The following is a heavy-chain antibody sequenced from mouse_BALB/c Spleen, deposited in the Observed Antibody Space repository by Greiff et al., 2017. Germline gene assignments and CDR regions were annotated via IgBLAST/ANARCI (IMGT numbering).Heavy chain of an antibody. V-gene: IGHV7-1*02. J-gene: IGHJ2*01. CDR1: GFTFSDFY. Sequence: DVMLVESGGGLVQPGGSLRLSCATSGFTFSDFYMEWVRQPPGKRLEWIAASRNKANDYTTEYSASVKGRFIVSRDTSQSILYLQMNALRAEDTAIYYCARDPTGTGFDYWGQGTTLTVSS. D-gene: IGHD4-1*01. CDR3: ARDPTGTGFDY. CDR2: SRNKANDYTT.